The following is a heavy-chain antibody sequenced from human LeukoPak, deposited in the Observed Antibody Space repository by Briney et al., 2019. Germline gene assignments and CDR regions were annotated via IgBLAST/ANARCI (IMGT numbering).Heavy chain of an antibody. CDR2: IIPIFGTA. J-gene: IGHJ4*02. Sequence: GASVKVSCKASGGTFSSYAISWVRQAPGQGLEWMGGIIPIFGTANYAQKFQGRVTITADESTSTAYMELSSLRSEDTAVYYCARDGQWELKGCFDYWGQGTLVTVSS. CDR1: GGTFSSYA. D-gene: IGHD1-26*01. V-gene: IGHV1-69*13. CDR3: ARDGQWELKGCFDY.